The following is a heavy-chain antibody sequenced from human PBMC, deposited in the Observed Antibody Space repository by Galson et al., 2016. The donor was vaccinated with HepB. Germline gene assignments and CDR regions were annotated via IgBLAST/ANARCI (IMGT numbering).Heavy chain of an antibody. V-gene: IGHV1-46*01. D-gene: IGHD6-6*01. CDR2: VNPSGGSA. J-gene: IGHJ4*02. CDR3: ARGVYASFLGGLDY. CDR1: GYTLINNY. Sequence: SVKVSCKASGYTLINNYIHWVRQAPGKGLEWMGIVNPSGGSATYAQSFEGRVTMTRDSSTSTVFMDLSRLTSEDTAIYYCARGVYASFLGGLDYWGQGTLVTVSS.